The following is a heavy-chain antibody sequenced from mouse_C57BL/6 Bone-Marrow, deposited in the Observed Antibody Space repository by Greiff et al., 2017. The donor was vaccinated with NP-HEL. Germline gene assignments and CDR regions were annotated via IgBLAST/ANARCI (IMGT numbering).Heavy chain of an antibody. Sequence: EVMLVESGGDLVKPGGSLKLSCAASGFTFSSYGMSWVRQTPDKRLEWVATISSGGSYTYYPDSVKGRFTISRDNAKNTLYLQMSSLKSEDTAMYYCARLRYSNYWGQGTTLTVSS. J-gene: IGHJ2*01. CDR1: GFTFSSYG. CDR3: ARLRYSNY. V-gene: IGHV5-6*01. D-gene: IGHD2-5*01. CDR2: ISSGGSYT.